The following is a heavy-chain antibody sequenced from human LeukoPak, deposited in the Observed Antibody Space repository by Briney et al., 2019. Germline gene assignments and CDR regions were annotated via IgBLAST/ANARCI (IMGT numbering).Heavy chain of an antibody. D-gene: IGHD4-17*01. V-gene: IGHV4-38-2*02. J-gene: IGHJ4*02. CDR3: ASGGTTVTTDY. CDR1: DYSISSGYY. CDR2: IYHSGST. Sequence: SETLSLTCTVSDYSISSGYYWGWIRQPPGKGLEWIGSIYHSGSTYYNPSLKSRVTISVDTSKNQFSLKLSSVTAADTAVYYCASGGTTVTTDYWGQGTLVTVSS.